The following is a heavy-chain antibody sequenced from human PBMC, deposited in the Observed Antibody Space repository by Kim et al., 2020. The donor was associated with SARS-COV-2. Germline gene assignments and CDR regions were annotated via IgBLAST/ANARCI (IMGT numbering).Heavy chain of an antibody. Sequence: GGSLRLSCAASGFTFDDYAMHWVRQAPGKGLEWVSGISWNSGSIGYTDSVKGRFTISRDNAKNSLYLQMNSLRAEETALYYCAKDIVPYCGGDCYSGAFDIWGLGTMVTVSS. CDR2: ISWNSGSI. D-gene: IGHD2-21*02. V-gene: IGHV3-9*01. J-gene: IGHJ3*02. CDR1: GFTFDDYA. CDR3: AKDIVPYCGGDCYSGAFDI.